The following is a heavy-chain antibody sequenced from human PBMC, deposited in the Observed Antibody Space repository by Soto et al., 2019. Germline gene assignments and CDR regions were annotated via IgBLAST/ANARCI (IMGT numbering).Heavy chain of an antibody. CDR2: IIPIFGTA. Sequence: GASVKVSCKASGGTFSSYAISWVRQAPGQGLEWMGGIIPIFGTANYAQKFQGRVTITADESTSTAYMELSSLRSEDTAVYYCASFGGFITGTRAMVYYYGMDVWGQGTTVTVSS. CDR3: ASFGGFITGTRAMVYYYGMDV. V-gene: IGHV1-69*13. D-gene: IGHD1-20*01. CDR1: GGTFSSYA. J-gene: IGHJ6*02.